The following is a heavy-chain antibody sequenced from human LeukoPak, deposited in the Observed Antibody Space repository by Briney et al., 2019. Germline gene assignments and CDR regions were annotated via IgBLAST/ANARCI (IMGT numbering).Heavy chain of an antibody. CDR3: ARVGGYVSAFDI. J-gene: IGHJ3*02. Sequence: PGRSLRLSCAASGFSFDDYDIHWVRQAPGKGLEWVSGISWNSGTIDYADSVKGRFTISRDNAKNSLYLQMNSLRAEDTAVYYCARVGGYVSAFDIWGQGTMVTVSS. CDR1: GFSFDDYD. V-gene: IGHV3-9*01. D-gene: IGHD5-12*01. CDR2: ISWNSGTI.